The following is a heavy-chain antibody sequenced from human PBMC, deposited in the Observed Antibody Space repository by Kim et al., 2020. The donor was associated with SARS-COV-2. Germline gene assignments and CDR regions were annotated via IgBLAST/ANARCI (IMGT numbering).Heavy chain of an antibody. V-gene: IGHV1-18*01. CDR3: ARDRDYDILTGYYKMGDYYYGMDV. D-gene: IGHD3-9*01. Sequence: ASVKVSCKASGYTFTTYGSKWVLQARGEGLEWTGWISPYNGNTKYSQKIQGRVTMTTDTPTSTAYLDLRRLRADDSAVYYCARDRDYDILTGYYKMGDYYYGMDVWGPGTTVTVSS. CDR1: GYTFTTYG. CDR2: ISPYNGNT. J-gene: IGHJ6*02.